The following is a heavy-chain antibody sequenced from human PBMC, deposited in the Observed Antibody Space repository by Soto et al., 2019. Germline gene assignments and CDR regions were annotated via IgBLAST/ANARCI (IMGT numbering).Heavy chain of an antibody. CDR1: GYSFTSYL. Sequence: GESLKISFKFSGYSFTSYLIFLVLQMPGKGLEWMGIIYPGDSDTRYSPSFQGQVTISADKSISTAYLQWSSLKASDTAMYYCERTSSGTDDFDIWGQGTMV. V-gene: IGHV5-51*01. CDR3: ERTSSGTDDFDI. J-gene: IGHJ3*02. D-gene: IGHD6-19*01. CDR2: IYPGDSDT.